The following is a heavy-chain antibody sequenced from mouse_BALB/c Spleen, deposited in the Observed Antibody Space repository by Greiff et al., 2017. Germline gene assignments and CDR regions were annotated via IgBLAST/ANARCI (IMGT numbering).Heavy chain of an antibody. V-gene: IGHV7-1*02. CDR1: GFTFSDFY. CDR3: ARDAPYGNLAWFAY. Sequence: EVKLMESGGGLVQPGGSLRLSCATSGFTFSDFYMEWVRQPPGKRLEWIAASRNKANDYTTEYSASVKGRFIVSRDTSQSILYLQMNALRAEDTAIYYCARDAPYGNLAWFAYWGQGTLVTVSA. D-gene: IGHD2-1*01. CDR2: SRNKANDYTT. J-gene: IGHJ3*01.